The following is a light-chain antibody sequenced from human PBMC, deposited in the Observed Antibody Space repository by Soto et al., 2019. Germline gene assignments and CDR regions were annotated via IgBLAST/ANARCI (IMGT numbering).Light chain of an antibody. V-gene: IGKV1-6*01. CDR2: GAS. J-gene: IGKJ1*01. Sequence: SLTSLSASEGEGVTSTRLSSQDIRNYLGWYQQKPGKAPQLLIYGASSLQRGVSSRFSGSGFGTDFTLTISSLQPEDSATYYCLQDRSHFWTFGQ. CDR1: QDIRNY. CDR3: LQDRSHFWT.